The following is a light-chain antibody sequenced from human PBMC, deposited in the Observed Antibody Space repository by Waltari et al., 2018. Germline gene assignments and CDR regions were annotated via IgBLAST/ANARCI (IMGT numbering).Light chain of an antibody. Sequence: SYVVTQSPSVSVAPGETARITCWGDNLGSKSVHWYQQRPGQAPALVISYDSDRPSGIPERCSGSNSGNTATLTISWVEAEDEADYYCLVWHSTIDHQGVFGGGTKLTVL. CDR2: YDS. CDR3: LVWHSTIDHQGV. V-gene: IGLV3-21*04. CDR1: NLGSKS. J-gene: IGLJ2*01.